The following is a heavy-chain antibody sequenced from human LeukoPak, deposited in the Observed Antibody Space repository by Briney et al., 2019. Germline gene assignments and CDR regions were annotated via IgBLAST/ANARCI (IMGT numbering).Heavy chain of an antibody. Sequence: QTGGSLRLSCAASGFTFRNYWMHWVRQAPGKGLVWVSRVNSDGTGTTYADSVEGRFTISRDNAKNTVYLQMHSLRAEDTAIYYCIRTLIVATSPYMDVWGKGTTVTVSS. J-gene: IGHJ6*03. CDR2: VNSDGTGT. D-gene: IGHD5-12*01. CDR1: GFTFRNYW. CDR3: IRTLIVATSPYMDV. V-gene: IGHV3-74*01.